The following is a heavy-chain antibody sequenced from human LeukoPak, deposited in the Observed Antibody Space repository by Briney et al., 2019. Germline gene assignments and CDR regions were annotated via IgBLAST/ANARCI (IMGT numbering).Heavy chain of an antibody. J-gene: IGHJ4*02. V-gene: IGHV1-3*01. CDR1: GYTFTSYA. CDR2: INAVNGNT. CDR3: ARDGVDSTYDY. D-gene: IGHD2-21*01. Sequence: ASVKVSCKASGYTFTSYALRWVRQAPGQRLEWMGWINAVNGNTKYSQQFQGRVTITRDTSASTAYMELSSLRSEDTAVYYCARDGVDSTYDYWGQGTLVTVSS.